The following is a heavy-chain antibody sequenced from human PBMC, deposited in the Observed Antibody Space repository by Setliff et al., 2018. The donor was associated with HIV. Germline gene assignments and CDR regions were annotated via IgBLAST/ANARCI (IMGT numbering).Heavy chain of an antibody. CDR1: GGSISSYY. J-gene: IGHJ4*02. V-gene: IGHV4-59*08. D-gene: IGHD3-16*02. Sequence: PSETLSLTCTVSGGSISSYYWSWIRQPPGKGLEWIGHIYSSGSTNYNPSLRSRVTISVDTSKNQISLKLSSVTAADTAVYYCSRGTFGGVIAQYYFDYWGQGTLVTVSS. CDR2: IYSSGST. CDR3: SRGTFGGVIAQYYFDY.